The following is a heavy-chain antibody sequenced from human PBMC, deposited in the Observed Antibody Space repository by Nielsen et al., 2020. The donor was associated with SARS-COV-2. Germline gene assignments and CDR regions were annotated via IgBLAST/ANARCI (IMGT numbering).Heavy chain of an antibody. V-gene: IGHV1-8*02. CDR1: GYTFTSYG. J-gene: IGHJ6*02. CDR2: MNPNSGNT. D-gene: IGHD2-15*01. CDR3: ARAYCSGGSCYYYYYGMDV. Sequence: ASVKVSCKASGYTFTSYGISWVRQAPGQGLEWMGWMNPNSGNTGYAQKFQGRVTMTRNTSISTAYMELSSLRSEDTAVYYCARAYCSGGSCYYYYYGMDVWGQGTTVTVSS.